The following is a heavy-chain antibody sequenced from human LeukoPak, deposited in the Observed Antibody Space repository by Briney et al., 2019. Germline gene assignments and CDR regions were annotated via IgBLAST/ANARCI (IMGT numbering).Heavy chain of an antibody. V-gene: IGHV3-33*01. D-gene: IGHD6-19*01. CDR3: ARAAGYSSGWPYDY. CDR2: IWHDGSNK. CDR1: GFTFSSYG. J-gene: IGHJ4*02. Sequence: GGSLRLSCAASGFTFSSYGIHWVRQAPGKGLEWVAVIWHDGSNKYYADSVKGRFTISRDNSNNTLYLQMNSLRAEDTAVYYCARAAGYSSGWPYDYWGRGTLVTVSS.